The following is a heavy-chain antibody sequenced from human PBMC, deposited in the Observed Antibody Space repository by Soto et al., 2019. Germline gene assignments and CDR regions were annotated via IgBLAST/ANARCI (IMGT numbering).Heavy chain of an antibody. Sequence: SETLSLTCTVSGGSISSYYWSWIRQPPGKGLEWIGYIYYSGSTNYNPSLKSRVTISVDTSKNQFSLKLSSVTAADTAVYYCASITLPARPEYGANCKFDPWGQGTLVTVSS. V-gene: IGHV4-59*01. CDR2: IYYSGST. CDR3: ASITLPARPEYGANCKFDP. J-gene: IGHJ5*02. CDR1: GGSISSYY. D-gene: IGHD4-17*01.